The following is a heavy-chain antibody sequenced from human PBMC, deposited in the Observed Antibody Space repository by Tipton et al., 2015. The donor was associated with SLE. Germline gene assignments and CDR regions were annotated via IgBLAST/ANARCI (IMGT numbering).Heavy chain of an antibody. CDR1: GITVSSKY. Sequence: GSLRLSCAASGITVSSKYMNWIRQAPGKGLKWVSVLYSGGSTYYADSVKGRFTISRDNSKNTVDLQMNSLRAEDTAVYYCARALWMGGDYWGQGTLVTVSS. V-gene: IGHV3-66*01. J-gene: IGHJ4*02. CDR3: ARALWMGGDY. CDR2: LYSGGST. D-gene: IGHD1-1*01.